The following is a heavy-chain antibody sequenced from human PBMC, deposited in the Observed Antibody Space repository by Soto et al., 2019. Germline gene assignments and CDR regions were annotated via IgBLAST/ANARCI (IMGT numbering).Heavy chain of an antibody. Sequence: PSETLSLTCSVSGGSMTSYYWTWIRRPPGKGLEWIGYVYYSGNTDYNPSLKSRVTISVDTSKNQFSLNLTSVTAADTAIYYCARSHLGGNFDSWGPGALVTVSS. J-gene: IGHJ4*02. CDR2: VYYSGNT. CDR1: GGSMTSYY. D-gene: IGHD2-15*01. V-gene: IGHV4-59*01. CDR3: ARSHLGGNFDS.